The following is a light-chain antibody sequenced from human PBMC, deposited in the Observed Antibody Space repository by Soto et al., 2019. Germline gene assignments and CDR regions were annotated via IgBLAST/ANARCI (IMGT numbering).Light chain of an antibody. Sequence: EMVLTQSPGTLSLSPGERATPSCRASQSVSSSYLAWYQQKPGQAPRLLIYGASSRATGIPDRFSGSGSGTDFTLTISRLEPEDFAVYYCQQYGSSPRTFGQGTKVDIK. CDR1: QSVSSSY. CDR2: GAS. CDR3: QQYGSSPRT. J-gene: IGKJ1*01. V-gene: IGKV3-20*01.